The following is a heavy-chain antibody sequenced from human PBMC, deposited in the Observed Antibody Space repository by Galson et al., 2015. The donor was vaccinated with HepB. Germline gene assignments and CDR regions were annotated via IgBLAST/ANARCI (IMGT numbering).Heavy chain of an antibody. J-gene: IGHJ6*03. V-gene: IGHV3-30-3*01. CDR1: GFTFSNYS. CDR3: ARTPRRNYYWYYYMDV. CDR2: ISSEGINK. Sequence: SLRLSCAASGFTFSNYSLHWVRQAPGKGLEWVALISSEGINKYYADSVKGRFTISRHNAKKMLSLKLTSVTAADAAVYYCARTPRRNYYWYYYMDVWGKGTTVTVSS.